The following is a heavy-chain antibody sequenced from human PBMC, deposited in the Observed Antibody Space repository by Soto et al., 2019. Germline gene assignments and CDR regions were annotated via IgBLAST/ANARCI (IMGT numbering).Heavy chain of an antibody. CDR2: ISYDGSNK. Sequence: QVQLVESGGGVVQPGRSLRLSCAASGFTFSSYGMHWVRQAPGKGLEWVAVISYDGSNKYYADSVKGRFTISRDNSKNTLYLQMNSLRAEDTAVYYCAKDRDVDTAMVDYWGQGTLVTVSS. D-gene: IGHD5-18*01. J-gene: IGHJ4*02. CDR1: GFTFSSYG. CDR3: AKDRDVDTAMVDY. V-gene: IGHV3-30*18.